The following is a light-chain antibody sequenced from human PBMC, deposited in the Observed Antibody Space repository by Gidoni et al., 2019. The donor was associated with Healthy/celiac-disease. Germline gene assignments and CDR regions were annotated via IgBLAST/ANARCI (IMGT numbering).Light chain of an antibody. V-gene: IGKV1-5*01. CDR2: DAS. CDR3: QQYNSYWT. CDR1: QSSSSW. J-gene: IGKJ1*01. Sequence: DIQMTQSPSTLSASVGDRVTITCRASQSSSSWLAWYQQKPGKAPKLLIYDASSFESGVPSRFSGSGTGTEFTLTISSLQPDDFATYYCQQYNSYWTFXXXTKVEIK.